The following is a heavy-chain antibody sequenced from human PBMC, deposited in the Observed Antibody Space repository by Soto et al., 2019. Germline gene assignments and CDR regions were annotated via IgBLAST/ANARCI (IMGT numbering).Heavy chain of an antibody. D-gene: IGHD3-10*01. CDR3: ARRVVTRVRGVFDAFDI. CDR2: IYPGDSDT. CDR1: GYSFTSYW. Sequence: PGESLKISCKGSGYSFTSYWIGWVRQMPGKGLEWMGIIYPGDSDTRYSPSFQGQVTISADKSISTAYLQWSSLKASATAMYYCARRVVTRVRGVFDAFDIWGQGTMVTV. V-gene: IGHV5-51*01. J-gene: IGHJ3*02.